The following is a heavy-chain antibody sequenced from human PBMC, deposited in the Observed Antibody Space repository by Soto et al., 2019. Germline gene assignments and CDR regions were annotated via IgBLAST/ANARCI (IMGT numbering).Heavy chain of an antibody. D-gene: IGHD4-17*01. CDR3: ARDIINGDEIWFDP. CDR2: INSDGSST. CDR1: GFTFSSYW. Sequence: GGSLRLSCAASGFTFSSYWMHWVRQALGKGLVWVSRINSDGSSTSYADSVKGRFTISRDNAKNTLYLQMNSLRAEDTAVYYCARDIINGDEIWFDPWGQGTLVTVSS. V-gene: IGHV3-74*01. J-gene: IGHJ5*02.